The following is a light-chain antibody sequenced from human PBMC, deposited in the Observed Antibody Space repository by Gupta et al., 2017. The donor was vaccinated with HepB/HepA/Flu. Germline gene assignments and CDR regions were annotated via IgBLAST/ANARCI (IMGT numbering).Light chain of an antibody. CDR2: KAS. J-gene: IGKJ1*01. CDR3: QQYNSYPRT. V-gene: IGKV1-5*03. CDR1: QSISTW. Sequence: DIQMTQSPSTLSASVGDRVTITCRASQSISTWLAWYQQKPGKAPKVLIYKASNLESGVPSRFSGRGSGTEFTLTISSLQPDDFATYYCQQYNSYPRTFGQGTKVDIK.